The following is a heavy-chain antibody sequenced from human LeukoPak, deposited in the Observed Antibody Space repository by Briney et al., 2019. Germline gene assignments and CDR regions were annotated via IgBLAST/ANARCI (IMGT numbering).Heavy chain of an antibody. CDR2: ISSSGGST. D-gene: IGHD3-10*01. V-gene: IGHV3-23*01. J-gene: IGHJ6*02. CDR3: ARWKVGESDSPFCYFYFGMDV. Sequence: GGSLRLSCAASGFTFYSYAMSWVRQAPGKGLEWVSAISSSGGSTYYADSVKGRFTITRDNSKNMLFLQMKSLTAADTAVYFCARWKVGESDSPFCYFYFGMDVWGQGTTVTVSS. CDR1: GFTFYSYA.